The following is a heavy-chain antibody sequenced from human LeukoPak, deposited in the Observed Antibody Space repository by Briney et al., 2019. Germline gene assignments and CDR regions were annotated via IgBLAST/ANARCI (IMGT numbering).Heavy chain of an antibody. V-gene: IGHV3-33*01. CDR3: AIGEAMVRGVIAYFDY. J-gene: IGHJ4*02. CDR2: IWYDGSNK. D-gene: IGHD3-10*01. CDR1: GFTFSSYG. Sequence: GRSLRLSCAASGFTFSSYGMHWVRQAPGKGLEWVAVIWYDGSNKYYADSVKGRFTISRDNSKNTLYLQMNSLRAEDTAVYYCAIGEAMVRGVIAYFDYWGQGTLVTVYS.